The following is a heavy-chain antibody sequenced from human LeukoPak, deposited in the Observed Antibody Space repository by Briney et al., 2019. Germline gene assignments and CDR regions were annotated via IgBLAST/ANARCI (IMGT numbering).Heavy chain of an antibody. CDR3: ARVLGNYYESWFDP. Sequence: TGGSLRLSCAASGFTVSSNYMSWVRQAPGKGLEWVSVIYSGDTTFYADSVKGRFIISRDSSKNTLYLQMNTLRAEDTAVYYCARVLGNYYESWFDPWGQGALVTVSS. V-gene: IGHV3-53*01. D-gene: IGHD3-10*01. J-gene: IGHJ5*02. CDR1: GFTVSSNY. CDR2: IYSGDTT.